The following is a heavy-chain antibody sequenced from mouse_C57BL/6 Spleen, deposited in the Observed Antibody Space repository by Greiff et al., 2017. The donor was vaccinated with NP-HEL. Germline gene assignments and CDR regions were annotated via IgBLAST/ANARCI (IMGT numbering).Heavy chain of an antibody. Sequence: QVQLQQPGAELVMPGASVKLSCKASGYTFTSYWMHWVKQRPGQGLEWIGEIDPSDSYTNYNQKFKGKSTLTVDTSSSTAYMQLSSLTSEDSAVYYCARERLPAYWGQGTLVTVSA. D-gene: IGHD2-4*01. CDR2: IDPSDSYT. CDR1: GYTFTSYW. J-gene: IGHJ3*01. V-gene: IGHV1-69*01. CDR3: ARERLPAY.